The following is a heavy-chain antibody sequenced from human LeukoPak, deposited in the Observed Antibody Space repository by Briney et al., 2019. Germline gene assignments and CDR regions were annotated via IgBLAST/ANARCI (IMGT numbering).Heavy chain of an antibody. J-gene: IGHJ6*03. CDR1: GFTFSSYS. V-gene: IGHV3-48*01. D-gene: IGHD1-26*01. Sequence: GGSLRLSCAASGFTFSSYSMNWVRQAPGKGLEWVSYISSSSSTIYYADSVKGRFTISRDNAKNSLYLQMNSLRAEDTAIYYCARDPYSGSYGADYYYYMDVWGKGTTVTISS. CDR3: ARDPYSGSYGADYYYYMDV. CDR2: ISSSSSTI.